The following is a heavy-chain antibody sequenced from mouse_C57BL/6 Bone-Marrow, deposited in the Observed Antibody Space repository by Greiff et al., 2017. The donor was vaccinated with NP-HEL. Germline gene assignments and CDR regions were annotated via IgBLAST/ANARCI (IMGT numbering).Heavy chain of an antibody. CDR2: IYPGNSDT. CDR1: GYTFTSYW. D-gene: IGHD2-4*01. V-gene: IGHV1-5*01. Sequence: EVQLQQSGTVLARPGASVTMSCKTSGYTFTSYWMHWVKQRPGQGLEWIGAIYPGNSDTSSNQKFTGKAKLTAVTSASTAYMELSSLTTEDSAVYYCTRRGEGDYGGDYYAMDYWGQGTSVTGSS. J-gene: IGHJ4*01. CDR3: TRRGEGDYGGDYYAMDY.